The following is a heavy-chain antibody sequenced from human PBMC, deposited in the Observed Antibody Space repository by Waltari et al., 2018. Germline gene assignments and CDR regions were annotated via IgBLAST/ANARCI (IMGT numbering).Heavy chain of an antibody. V-gene: IGHV3-53*01. Sequence: EVQLVESGGGLIQPGGSLRLSCAASGFTVRSHYMSWVRQAPGKGLEWVSVIYSGGSTYYADSVKGRFTISRDNSKNTLYLQMNSLRAEDTAVYYCAREILSYAMAERYFDLWGRGTLVTVSS. D-gene: IGHD1-26*01. CDR1: GFTVRSHY. J-gene: IGHJ2*01. CDR2: IYSGGST. CDR3: AREILSYAMAERYFDL.